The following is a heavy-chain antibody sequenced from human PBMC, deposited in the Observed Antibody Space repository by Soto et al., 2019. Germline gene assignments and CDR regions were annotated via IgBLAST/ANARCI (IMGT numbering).Heavy chain of an antibody. CDR2: VSGGGGTT. CDR3: AKDQGGRLGWH. J-gene: IGHJ4*02. D-gene: IGHD6-19*01. Sequence: EVQLLESGGGLVQPGGSLRLSCAASGFTFSSYAMSWVRQAPGKGLEWVSAVSGGGGTTYYADSVKGRFTISRDNSKNTLYLQMSGLRVDDTAVYYCAKDQGGRLGWHWGQGTLVTVSS. V-gene: IGHV3-23*01. CDR1: GFTFSSYA.